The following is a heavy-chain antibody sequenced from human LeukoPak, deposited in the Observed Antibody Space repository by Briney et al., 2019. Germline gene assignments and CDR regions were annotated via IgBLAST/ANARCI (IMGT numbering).Heavy chain of an antibody. V-gene: IGHV4-59*01. J-gene: IGHJ6*02. CDR3: ARGGTVKNGMDV. D-gene: IGHD1-14*01. CDR2: IYYSGST. CDR1: GGSISSYY. Sequence: SETLSLTCTVSGGSISSYYWSWIRQPPGKGLEWIGYIYYSGSTNYNPSLKSRVTISVDTSKNQFSLKLSSVTAADTAVYYCARGGTVKNGMDVWGQGTTVTVSS.